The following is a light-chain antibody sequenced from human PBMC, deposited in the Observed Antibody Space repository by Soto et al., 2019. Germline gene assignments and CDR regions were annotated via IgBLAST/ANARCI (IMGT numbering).Light chain of an antibody. Sequence: QSALTQPASVSGSPGESITLSCTGTSSDVGGYNSVSWHQQHPGKAPKLLVYDVNNRPSGVSNRFSGSKSGNTASLTISGLQAEDEADYYCASYTSRSTLAFGGGTKVTVL. CDR2: DVN. V-gene: IGLV2-14*03. CDR3: ASYTSRSTLA. CDR1: SSDVGGYNS. J-gene: IGLJ2*01.